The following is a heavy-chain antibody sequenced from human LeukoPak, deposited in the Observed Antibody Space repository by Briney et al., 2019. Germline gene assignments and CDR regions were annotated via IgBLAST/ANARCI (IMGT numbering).Heavy chain of an antibody. Sequence: PGGSLRLPCAASGFTFRSYDMNWVRQAQGKGLEWVSYISNSGSTIYYAVSVKGRFTISRDNAMNSLHLQMNSLRAEDTAVYYCARVGSRFDYWGQGTLVTVSS. D-gene: IGHD1-26*01. CDR2: ISNSGSTI. CDR3: ARVGSRFDY. V-gene: IGHV3-48*03. CDR1: GFTFRSYD. J-gene: IGHJ4*02.